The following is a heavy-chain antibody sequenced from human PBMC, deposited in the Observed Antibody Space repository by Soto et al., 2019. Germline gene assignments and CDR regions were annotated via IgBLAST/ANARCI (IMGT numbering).Heavy chain of an antibody. V-gene: IGHV3-21*01. CDR2: ISSSSSYI. CDR1: GFTFSSYS. CDR3: ARGPLTDAFDI. D-gene: IGHD7-27*01. Sequence: EVQLVESGGGLVKPGGSLRLSCAASGFTFSSYSMNWVRQAPGKGLEWVSSISSSSSYIYYADSVKGRFTISRDNAKNPLYLQMNSLRAEDTAVYYCARGPLTDAFDIWGQGTMVTVSS. J-gene: IGHJ3*02.